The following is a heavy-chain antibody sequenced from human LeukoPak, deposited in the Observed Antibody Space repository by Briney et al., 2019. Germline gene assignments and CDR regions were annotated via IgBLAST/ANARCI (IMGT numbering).Heavy chain of an antibody. CDR2: ISSSGITM. J-gene: IGHJ4*02. Sequence: GRSLRLSCTASGFTFSDYGMHWVRRAPGKGLEWVSYISSSGITMYYADSVKGRFTISRDTVKNSLYLQMKSLRAEDTAVYYCARDAEQRGYFDYWGQGTLVTVSS. D-gene: IGHD6-25*01. CDR3: ARDAEQRGYFDY. CDR1: GFTFSDYG. V-gene: IGHV3-48*04.